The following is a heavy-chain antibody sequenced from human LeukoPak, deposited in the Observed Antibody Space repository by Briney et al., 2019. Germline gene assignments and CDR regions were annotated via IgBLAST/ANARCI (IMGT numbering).Heavy chain of an antibody. CDR2: IIPILGIA. D-gene: IGHD4/OR15-4a*01. Sequence: SVKVSCKASGGTFSSYAISWVRQAPGQGLGWMGRIIPILGIANYAQKFQGRVTITADKSTSTAYMELSSLRSEDTAVYYCARDPVPYGGFDYWGQGTLVTVSS. CDR1: GGTFSSYA. CDR3: ARDPVPYGGFDY. J-gene: IGHJ4*02. V-gene: IGHV1-69*04.